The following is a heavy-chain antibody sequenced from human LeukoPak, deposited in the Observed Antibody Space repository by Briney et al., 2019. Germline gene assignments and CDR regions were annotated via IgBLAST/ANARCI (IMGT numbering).Heavy chain of an antibody. Sequence: GGSLRLSCAASGFTFSSYAMHWVRQAPGKGLEWVAVISYDGNNKYFADSVKGRFTISRDNFKNTPYLQINSLRAEDTAVFYCARDLGWSFDYWGQGTLVTVSS. J-gene: IGHJ4*02. V-gene: IGHV3-30-3*01. CDR2: ISYDGNNK. CDR1: GFTFSSYA. D-gene: IGHD3/OR15-3a*01. CDR3: ARDLGWSFDY.